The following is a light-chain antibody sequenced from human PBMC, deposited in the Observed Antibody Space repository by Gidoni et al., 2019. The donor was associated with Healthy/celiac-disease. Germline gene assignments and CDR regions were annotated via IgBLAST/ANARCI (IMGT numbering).Light chain of an antibody. J-gene: IGLJ3*02. V-gene: IGLV2-23*02. Sequence: QSALPPPASVSGSPGQSITIACTGTSSDVGSYNLVSWYQQHPGKAPKLMIYEVIKRPSGVSNRFSGSKSGNTASLTISGLQAEDEADYYCCSDAGSSTRVFGGGTKLTV. CDR3: CSDAGSSTRV. CDR1: SSDVGSYNL. CDR2: EVI.